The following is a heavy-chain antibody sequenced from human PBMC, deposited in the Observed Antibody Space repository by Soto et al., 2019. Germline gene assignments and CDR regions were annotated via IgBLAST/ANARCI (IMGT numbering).Heavy chain of an antibody. J-gene: IGHJ6*02. CDR2: ISAYNGNT. D-gene: IGHD3-22*01. CDR3: ARMTQPDSSGHTYYYYGMDV. V-gene: IGHV1-18*01. CDR1: GYTFTSYG. Sequence: ASVKVSCKASGYTFTSYGISWVRQAPGQGLEWMGWISAYNGNTNYAQKLQGRVTMTTDTSTSTAYMELRSLRSDDTAVYYCARMTQPDSSGHTYYYYGMDVWGQGTTVTVSS.